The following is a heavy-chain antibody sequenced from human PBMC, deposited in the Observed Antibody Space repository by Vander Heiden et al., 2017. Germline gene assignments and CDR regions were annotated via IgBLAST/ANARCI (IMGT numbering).Heavy chain of an antibody. J-gene: IGHJ6*02. CDR2: MHISGTT. CDR3: ARNPTAETVYGMDV. Sequence: QVQLQQAGPGLVKPPETLALPSPVSGGSISSSYWSWIRQHAGKGLEWIGRMHISGTTNYNPSLKSRVTMSVDTSKNQFSLKLSSVTAADTAVYYCARNPTAETVYGMDVWGQGTTVTVSS. V-gene: IGHV4-4*07. D-gene: IGHD4-4*01. CDR1: GGSISSSY.